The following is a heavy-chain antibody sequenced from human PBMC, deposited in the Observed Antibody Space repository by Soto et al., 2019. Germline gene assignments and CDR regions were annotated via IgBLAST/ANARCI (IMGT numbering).Heavy chain of an antibody. CDR1: GYTFTSYY. CDR2: INPSGGST. V-gene: IGHV1-46*03. Sequence: ASVKVSCKASGYTFTSYYMHWVRQSPGQGLEWMGIINPSGGSTSYAQKFQGRVTMTRDTSTSTVYMELSSLRSEDTAVYYCARVGVGTVTTRSYYYMDVWGKGTTVTVSS. J-gene: IGHJ6*03. D-gene: IGHD4-4*01. CDR3: ARVGVGTVTTRSYYYMDV.